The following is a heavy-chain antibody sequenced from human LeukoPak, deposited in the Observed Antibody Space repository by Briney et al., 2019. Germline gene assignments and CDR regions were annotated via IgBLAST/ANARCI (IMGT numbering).Heavy chain of an antibody. CDR3: ARDKDLGAVAGTFDY. CDR1: GYTFSTYG. CDR2: ISAYNGHT. D-gene: IGHD6-19*01. J-gene: IGHJ4*02. V-gene: IGHV1-18*01. Sequence: ASVKVSCKASGYTFSTYGISWVRQAPGQGLEWMGWISAYNGHTDYAQKFQGRVTMTTDTSTSTAYMELTSLTSDDTAVYYCARDKDLGAVAGTFDYWGQGTLVTVSS.